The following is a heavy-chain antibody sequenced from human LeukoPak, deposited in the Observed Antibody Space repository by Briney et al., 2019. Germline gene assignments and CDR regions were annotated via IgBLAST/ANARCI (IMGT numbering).Heavy chain of an antibody. D-gene: IGHD1-26*01. J-gene: IGHJ4*02. CDR2: INHSGST. CDR3: ARTYSGSYYARYYFDY. Sequence: SETLSLTCAVYGGSFSGYYWSWIRQPPGKGLEWIGEINHSGSTNYNPSLKSRVTISVDTSKHQFSLKLSSVTAADTAVYYCARTYSGSYYARYYFDYWGQGTLATVSS. CDR1: GGSFSGYY. V-gene: IGHV4-34*01.